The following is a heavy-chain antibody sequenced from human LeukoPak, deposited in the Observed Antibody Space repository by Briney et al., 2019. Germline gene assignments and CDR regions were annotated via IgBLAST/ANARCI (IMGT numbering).Heavy chain of an antibody. CDR2: TYSSGST. J-gene: IGHJ4*02. Sequence: GGSLRLSCAASGFTVSSNYMSWVRQAPGKGLEWVSVTYSSGSTYYADSVKGRFTISRDNSKNTLYLQMNSLRPEDTAVYYCAKDQCTRTSCDGYPGYWGQGSLVTVSS. V-gene: IGHV3-66*03. CDR3: AKDQCTRTSCDGYPGY. CDR1: GFTVSSNY. D-gene: IGHD2-2*01.